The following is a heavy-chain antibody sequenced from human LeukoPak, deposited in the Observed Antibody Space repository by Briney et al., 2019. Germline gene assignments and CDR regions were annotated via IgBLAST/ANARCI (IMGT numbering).Heavy chain of an antibody. V-gene: IGHV3-21*04. J-gene: IGHJ3*02. CDR2: ISSSSSYI. CDR3: AKGPAENDAFDI. Sequence: GGSLRLSCAASGFTFSSYSMNWVRQAPGKGLEWVSSISSSSSYIYYADSVKGRFTISRDNSKNTLYLQMNSLRAEDTAVYYCAKGPAENDAFDIWGQGTMVTVSS. CDR1: GFTFSSYS. D-gene: IGHD6-13*01.